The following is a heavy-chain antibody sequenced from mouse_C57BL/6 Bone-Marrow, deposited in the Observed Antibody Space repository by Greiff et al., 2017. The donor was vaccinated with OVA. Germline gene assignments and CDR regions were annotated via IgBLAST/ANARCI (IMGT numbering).Heavy chain of an antibody. CDR1: GYTFTSYW. J-gene: IGHJ4*01. D-gene: IGHD1-1*01. Sequence: VQLQQPGTELVKPGASVKLSCKASGYTFTSYWMHWVKQRPGQGLEWIGNINPSNGGTNYNEKFKSKATLTVDKSSSTAYMQLSSLTSEDSAVYYCARRNYGSSYGFYYYAMDYWGQGTSVTVSS. CDR2: INPSNGGT. V-gene: IGHV1-53*01. CDR3: ARRNYGSSYGFYYYAMDY.